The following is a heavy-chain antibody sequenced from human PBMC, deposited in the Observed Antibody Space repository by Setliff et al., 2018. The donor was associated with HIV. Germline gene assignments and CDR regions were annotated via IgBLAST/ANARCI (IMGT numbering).Heavy chain of an antibody. V-gene: IGHV1-18*01. J-gene: IGHJ6*02. CDR3: ARDVEHMMDV. CDR1: GYTFKTYG. CDR2: ISPYNGHT. Sequence: ASVKVSCKASGYTFKTYGISWVRQAPGHGLEWMGWISPYNGHTNYAQNFQGRVTMTIDTSTSRAYMELKSLTSDDTAAYFCARDVEHMMDVWGQGTTVTVSS.